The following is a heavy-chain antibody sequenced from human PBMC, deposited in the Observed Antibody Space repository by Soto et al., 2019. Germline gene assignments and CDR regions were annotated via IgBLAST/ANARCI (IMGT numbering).Heavy chain of an antibody. V-gene: IGHV1-69*06. CDR2: IIPIFGTA. Sequence: SVKVSCKASGGTFSSYAISWVRQAPGQGLEWMGGIIPIFGTANYAQKFQGRVTITADKSTSTAYMELSSLRAEDTAVYYCAKDPEYYYGSGSYFSWGQGTLVTVSS. J-gene: IGHJ5*02. CDR3: AKDPEYYYGSGSYFS. D-gene: IGHD3-10*01. CDR1: GGTFSSYA.